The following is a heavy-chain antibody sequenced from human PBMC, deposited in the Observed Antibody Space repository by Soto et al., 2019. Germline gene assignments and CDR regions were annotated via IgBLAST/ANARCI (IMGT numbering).Heavy chain of an antibody. V-gene: IGHV6-1*01. CDR3: ARDMLAAAGIVGWFDP. CDR2: TYYRSKWYN. D-gene: IGHD6-13*01. CDR1: GDSVSSNSAA. J-gene: IGHJ5*02. Sequence: SQTLSLTCAISGDSVSSNSAALNWIRQSPSRGLEWLGRTYYRSKWYNDYAVSVKSRITINPDTSKNQFSLQLNSVTPEDTAVYYCARDMLAAAGIVGWFDPWGQGTLVTVSS.